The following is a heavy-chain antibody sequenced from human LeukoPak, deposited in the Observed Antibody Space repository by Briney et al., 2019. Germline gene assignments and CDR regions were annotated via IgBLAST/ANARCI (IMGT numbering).Heavy chain of an antibody. CDR2: IKEDGSTI. Sequence: GGSLRLSCAASGFTFSNFWMSWVRQAPGKGLEWVADIKEDGSTILFVDSMRGRFTISRDNAKNSLYLQMNSLRAEDTAVYYCARGAGYSSSWFDYWGQGTLVTVSS. D-gene: IGHD6-13*01. CDR1: GFTFSNFW. V-gene: IGHV3-7*01. CDR3: ARGAGYSSSWFDY. J-gene: IGHJ4*02.